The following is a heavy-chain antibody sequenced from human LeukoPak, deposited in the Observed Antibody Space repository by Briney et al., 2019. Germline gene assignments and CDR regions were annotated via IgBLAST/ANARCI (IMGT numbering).Heavy chain of an antibody. CDR1: GYTFNGYY. Sequence: GASVKVSCKASGYTFNGYYMYWVRQAPGQGLEWMRWIHSNSAATTYAQKFQGRISMTRDTSITTTYMELSRLTSDDTAVYFCARDGGEYDLDVWGQGTTVTVSS. CDR3: ARDGGEYDLDV. J-gene: IGHJ6*02. CDR2: IHSNSAAT. D-gene: IGHD3-3*01. V-gene: IGHV1-2*02.